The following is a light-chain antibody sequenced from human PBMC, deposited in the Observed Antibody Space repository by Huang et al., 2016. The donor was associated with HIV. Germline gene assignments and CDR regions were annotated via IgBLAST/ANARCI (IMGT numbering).Light chain of an antibody. CDR1: HNISSSS. Sequence: EIVLTQSPGTLSLSPGESATLSCRASHNISSSSLAWFQQRPGQTPRLLIYGASTRATGTPDRFSGSGSGTDFTLTIARVPPGDCAVYFCHQYGISPYTFGQGTQLEI. J-gene: IGKJ2*01. CDR3: HQYGISPYT. CDR2: GAS. V-gene: IGKV3-20*01.